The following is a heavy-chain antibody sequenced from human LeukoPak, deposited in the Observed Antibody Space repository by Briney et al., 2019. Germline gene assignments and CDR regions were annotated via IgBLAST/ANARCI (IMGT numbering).Heavy chain of an antibody. V-gene: IGHV3-74*01. Sequence: PGGSLRLSCAASGFTFSSYWMHWVRQAPGKGLVWVSRINSDGSSTSYADSVKGRFTISRDNAKNTLYLQMNSLRAEDTAVYYCARVADGYNYDYYYYMDVWGKGTTVTISS. CDR3: ARVADGYNYDYYYYMDV. J-gene: IGHJ6*03. D-gene: IGHD5-24*01. CDR2: INSDGSST. CDR1: GFTFSSYW.